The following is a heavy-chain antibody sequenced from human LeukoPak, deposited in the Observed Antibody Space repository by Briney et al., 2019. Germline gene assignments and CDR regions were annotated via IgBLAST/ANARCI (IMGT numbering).Heavy chain of an antibody. CDR1: GYIFTSYW. D-gene: IGHD2-15*01. Sequence: GESLKISYKGSGYIFTSYWIGWVRQMPGKGLEWMGIIYPGDSETRYSPSFQGQVTISADKSISTAYVQWSSLKASDTAMYYCARRGYCSGGSCFSHAFDIWGQGTMVTVSS. J-gene: IGHJ3*02. CDR2: IYPGDSET. CDR3: ARRGYCSGGSCFSHAFDI. V-gene: IGHV5-51*01.